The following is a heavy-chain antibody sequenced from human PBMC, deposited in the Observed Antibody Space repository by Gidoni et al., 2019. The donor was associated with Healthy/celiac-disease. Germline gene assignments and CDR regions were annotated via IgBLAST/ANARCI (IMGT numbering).Heavy chain of an antibody. D-gene: IGHD6-19*01. CDR2: IYHSGST. J-gene: IGHJ3*02. CDR3: ARAYVAGIGDAFDI. V-gene: IGHV4-30-2*01. Sequence: QLQLQESGSGLVTPSQTLSLTCAVSGGSISSGGYSWSWIRQPPGKGLEWIGYIYHSGSTYYNPSLKSRVTISVDRSKNQFSLKLSSVTAADTAVYYCARAYVAGIGDAFDIWGQGTMVTVSS. CDR1: GGSISSGGYS.